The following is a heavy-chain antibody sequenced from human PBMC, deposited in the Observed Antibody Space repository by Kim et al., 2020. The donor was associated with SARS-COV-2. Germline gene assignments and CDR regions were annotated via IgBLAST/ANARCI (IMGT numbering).Heavy chain of an antibody. Sequence: SETLSLTCTVSGGSVSSGSYYWSWIRQPPGKGLEWIGYIYYSGSTNYNPSLKSRVTISVDTSKNQFSLKLSSVTAADTAVYYCARGSGVAAGPFDYWGQGTLVTVSS. V-gene: IGHV4-61*01. CDR1: GGSVSSGSYY. D-gene: IGHD6-13*01. J-gene: IGHJ4*02. CDR3: ARGSGVAAGPFDY. CDR2: IYYSGST.